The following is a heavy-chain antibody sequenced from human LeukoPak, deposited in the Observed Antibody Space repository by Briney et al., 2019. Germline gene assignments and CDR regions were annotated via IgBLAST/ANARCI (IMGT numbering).Heavy chain of an antibody. Sequence: GGSLRLSCAASGFTFSSYGMSWVRQAPGKGLEWVSGISGSGGSTYYADSVKGRFTIPRDNSKNTLYVQMNSLRGEDTAVYYCAKVDYDSSGYYPWGAFDIWGQGTMVTVSS. CDR1: GFTFSSYG. J-gene: IGHJ3*02. V-gene: IGHV3-23*01. D-gene: IGHD3-22*01. CDR3: AKVDYDSSGYYPWGAFDI. CDR2: ISGSGGST.